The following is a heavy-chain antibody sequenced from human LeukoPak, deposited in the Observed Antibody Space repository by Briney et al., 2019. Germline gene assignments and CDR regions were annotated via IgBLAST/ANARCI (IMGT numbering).Heavy chain of an antibody. Sequence: GGSLRLSCAASGFTFSSNWMSWVRQAPGKGLEWVANIKQDGSEKYYVDSVKGRFTISRDNAKNSLFLQMNSLRAEDTAVYYCARDGRPLDHWGQGTLVTVSS. CDR3: ARDGRPLDH. CDR1: GFTFSSNW. CDR2: IKQDGSEK. V-gene: IGHV3-7*01. J-gene: IGHJ4*02. D-gene: IGHD1-26*01.